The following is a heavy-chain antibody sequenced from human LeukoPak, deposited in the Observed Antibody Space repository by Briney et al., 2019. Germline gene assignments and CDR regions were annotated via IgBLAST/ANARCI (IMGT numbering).Heavy chain of an antibody. CDR2: ISYDGSNK. Sequence: GGSLRLSCAASGFTFSSYGMHWVRQAPGKGLEWVAVISYDGSNKYYADSVKGRFTISRDNSKNTLYLQMNSLRAEDTAVYYCARPVQGYYYYGMDVWGQGTTVTVSS. CDR3: ARPVQGYYYYGMDV. CDR1: GFTFSSYG. V-gene: IGHV3-30*03. J-gene: IGHJ6*02.